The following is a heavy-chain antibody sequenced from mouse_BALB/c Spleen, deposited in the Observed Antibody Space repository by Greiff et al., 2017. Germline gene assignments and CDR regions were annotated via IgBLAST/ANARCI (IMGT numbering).Heavy chain of an antibody. D-gene: IGHD1-1*01. CDR1: GFNIKDTY. CDR3: ARSTVTNWYFDV. Sequence: EVQLQQSGAELVKPGASVKLSCTASGFNIKDTYMHWVKQRPEQGLEWIGRIDPANGNTKYDPKFQGKATITADTSSNTAYLQLSSLTSEDTAVYYCARSTVTNWYFDVWGAGTTVTVSS. J-gene: IGHJ1*01. CDR2: IDPANGNT. V-gene: IGHV14-3*02.